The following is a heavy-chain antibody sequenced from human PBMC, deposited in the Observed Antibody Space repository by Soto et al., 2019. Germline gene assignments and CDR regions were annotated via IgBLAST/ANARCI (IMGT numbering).Heavy chain of an antibody. D-gene: IGHD2-2*01. J-gene: IGHJ5*02. CDR2: IFYSGTT. CDR1: GGSISTSSYY. CDR3: ARHAILWVPAAIGP. Sequence: PSETLSLTCTVSGGSISTSSYYWGWIRQPPGKGLEWIGSIFYSGTTYYNPSLKSRVTISVDTSKNQFSLKLSSVTVGDTAIYYCARHAILWVPAAIGPWGQGALVTVSS. V-gene: IGHV4-39*01.